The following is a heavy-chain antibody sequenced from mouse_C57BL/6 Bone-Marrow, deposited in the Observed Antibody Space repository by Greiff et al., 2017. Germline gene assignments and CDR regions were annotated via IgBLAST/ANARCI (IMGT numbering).Heavy chain of an antibody. CDR1: GFTFTDYY. CDR3: ARYHGDYAMDY. Sequence: EVHLVESGGGLVQPGGSLSLSCAASGFTFTDYYMSWVRQPPGKALEWLGFIRNKANGYTTDYSASVKGRFTISRDNSQSILYLQMNALRAEDSATYYCARYHGDYAMDYWGQGTSVTVSS. V-gene: IGHV7-3*01. J-gene: IGHJ4*01. CDR2: IRNKANGYTT.